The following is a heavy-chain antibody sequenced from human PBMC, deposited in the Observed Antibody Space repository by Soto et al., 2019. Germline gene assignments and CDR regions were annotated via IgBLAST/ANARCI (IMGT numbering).Heavy chain of an antibody. CDR1: GFTFTSSA. D-gene: IGHD3-22*01. Sequence: SVKVSCKASGFTFTSSAVQWVRQARGQRLEWIGWIVVGSGNTNYAQKFQERVTITRDMSTSTAYMELSSLRSEDTAVYYCAADLSPHYYDIPWGQGTLVTVSS. CDR3: AADLSPHYYDIP. J-gene: IGHJ5*02. V-gene: IGHV1-58*01. CDR2: IVVGSGNT.